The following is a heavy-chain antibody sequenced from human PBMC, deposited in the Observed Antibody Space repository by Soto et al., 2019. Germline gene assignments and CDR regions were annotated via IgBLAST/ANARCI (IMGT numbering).Heavy chain of an antibody. CDR2: ISGSGGSP. D-gene: IGHD4-17*01. CDR3: AKYKLWDYGDYGDSDFDY. J-gene: IGHJ4*02. V-gene: IGHV3-23*01. Sequence: EVHLLESGGGLVQPGGSLRLSCAASGFTFSNYAMNWVRQAPGKGLEWVSAISGSGGSPYYADSVKGRFTISRDNSKSMLYLQMNSLRADDPAVFYCAKYKLWDYGDYGDSDFDYWGQGTLVTVSS. CDR1: GFTFSNYA.